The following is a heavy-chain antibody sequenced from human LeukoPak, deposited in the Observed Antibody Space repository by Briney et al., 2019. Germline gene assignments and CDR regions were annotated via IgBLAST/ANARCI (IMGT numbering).Heavy chain of an antibody. CDR2: IYYSGST. D-gene: IGHD2-21*01. CDR3: ARKNPAYCGGDCYSYAFEI. CDR1: GGSISSYY. J-gene: IGHJ3*02. V-gene: IGHV4-59*01. Sequence: PSETLSLTCTVSGGSISSYYWSWIRQPPGKGLEWIGYIYYSGSTNYNPSLKSRVTISVDTSKNQFSLKLSSVTAADTAVYYCARKNPAYCGGDCYSYAFEIWGQGTMVTVSS.